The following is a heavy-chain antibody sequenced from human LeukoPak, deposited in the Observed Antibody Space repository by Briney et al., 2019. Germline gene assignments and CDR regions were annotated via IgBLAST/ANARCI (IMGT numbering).Heavy chain of an antibody. CDR1: GFTFDDYA. J-gene: IGHJ6*02. CDR2: ISWNSGSI. CDR3: AAGTEYGMDV. V-gene: IGHV3-9*01. Sequence: GGSLRLSCAASGFTFDDYAMHWVRQAPEKGLEWVSGISWNSGSIGYADSVKGRFTISRDNAKNSLYLQMNSLRAEDTALYYCAAGTEYGMDVWGQGTTVTVSS. D-gene: IGHD6-19*01.